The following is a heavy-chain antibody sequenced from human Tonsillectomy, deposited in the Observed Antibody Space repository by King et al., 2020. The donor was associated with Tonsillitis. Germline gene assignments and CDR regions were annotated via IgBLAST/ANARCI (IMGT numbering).Heavy chain of an antibody. Sequence: VQLVESGGGLVQPGRSLRLSCTASGFTFDDYSMHWVRQAPGKGLEYVSGITWNSAALVYVDSVKGRFTISRDNAKDSLYLQMNSLRTEDTALYYCAKSNWGTPFDYWGQGTLVTVSS. J-gene: IGHJ4*02. CDR3: AKSNWGTPFDY. CDR2: ITWNSAAL. CDR1: GFTFDDYS. V-gene: IGHV3-9*01. D-gene: IGHD7-27*01.